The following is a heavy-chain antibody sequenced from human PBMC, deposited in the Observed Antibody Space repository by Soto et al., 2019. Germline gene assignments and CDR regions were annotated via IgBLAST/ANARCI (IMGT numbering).Heavy chain of an antibody. CDR1: GGTFSSYA. CDR2: IIPIFGTA. V-gene: IGHV1-69*13. CDR3: AIDFGVVTRFDY. D-gene: IGHD3-3*01. Sequence: ASVKVSCKASGGTFSSYAISWVRQAPGQGLEWMGGIIPIFGTANYAQKFQGRVTITADESTSTAYLELSSLRSEDTAVYYCAIDFGVVTRFDYWGQGTLVTVSS. J-gene: IGHJ4*02.